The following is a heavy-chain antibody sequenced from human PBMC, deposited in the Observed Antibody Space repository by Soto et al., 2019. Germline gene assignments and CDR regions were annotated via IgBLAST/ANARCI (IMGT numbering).Heavy chain of an antibody. J-gene: IGHJ5*02. Sequence: GASVKVSCKASGYTFTGYYMHWVRQAPGQGLEWMGWINPNSGGTNYAQKFQGRVTMTRDTSISTAYMELSRLRPDDTAVYYCARTYYDSSGYYEGFDPWGQGTLVTVSS. D-gene: IGHD3-22*01. CDR2: INPNSGGT. CDR1: GYTFTGYY. CDR3: ARTYYDSSGYYEGFDP. V-gene: IGHV1-2*02.